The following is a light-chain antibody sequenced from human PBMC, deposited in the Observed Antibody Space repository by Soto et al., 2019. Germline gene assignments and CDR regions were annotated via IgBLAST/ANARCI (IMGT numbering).Light chain of an antibody. V-gene: IGLV2-14*03. CDR1: SNDIGGYNY. CDR3: SSYSSTSTRRL. J-gene: IGLJ1*01. Sequence: QSVLTQPASVSGSPGQSITIPCTETSNDIGGYNYVSWYQQFPGKAPKLIIYDVTNRPSGVSFRFSGSNSGNTASLTISGLQAEDEAGYHCSSYSSTSTRRLFGAGTKVTVL. CDR2: DVT.